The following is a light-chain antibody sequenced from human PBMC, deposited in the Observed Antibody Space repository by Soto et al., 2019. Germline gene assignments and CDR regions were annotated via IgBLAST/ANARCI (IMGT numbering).Light chain of an antibody. Sequence: DILMTQSPSSLSASIGDRVTISCRTSQTVSTYLNWYQHKPGRGPTLLIYAASSLQSGVPSRFSGSGSGTEFTLTISSLRSEDFAVYYCQQYYNWPLTFGGGTKVDI. CDR2: AAS. CDR1: QTVSTY. V-gene: IGKV1-39*01. CDR3: QQYYNWPLT. J-gene: IGKJ4*01.